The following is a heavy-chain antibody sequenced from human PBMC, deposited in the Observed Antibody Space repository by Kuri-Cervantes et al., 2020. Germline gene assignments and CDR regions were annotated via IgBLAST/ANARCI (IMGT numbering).Heavy chain of an antibody. CDR2: ISYDGSNK. V-gene: IGHV3-30*03. CDR3: ARDRGVAYPDAFDI. Sequence: GESLKISCAASGFTFSSYGMHWVRQAPGKGLEWVAVISYDGSNKYYADSVKGRFTISRDNSKNTLYLQMNSLRAEDTAVYYCARDRGVAYPDAFDIWGQGTMVTVSS. CDR1: GFTFSSYG. J-gene: IGHJ3*02. D-gene: IGHD5-12*01.